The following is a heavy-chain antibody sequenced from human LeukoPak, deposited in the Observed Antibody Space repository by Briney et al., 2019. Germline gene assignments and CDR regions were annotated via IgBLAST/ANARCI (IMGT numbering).Heavy chain of an antibody. J-gene: IGHJ5*02. CDR3: ARGIAVAGWFDP. D-gene: IGHD6-19*01. CDR1: GGSISSRPYC. V-gene: IGHV4-39*01. CDR2: FYYSGST. Sequence: SETLSLTCTVSGGSISSRPYCWGWIRQPPGKGLEWLGNFYYSGSTYYKPSLKSRVTISVDTSKNQISLKLSSVTAADTAVYYCARGIAVAGWFDPWGQGTLVTVSS.